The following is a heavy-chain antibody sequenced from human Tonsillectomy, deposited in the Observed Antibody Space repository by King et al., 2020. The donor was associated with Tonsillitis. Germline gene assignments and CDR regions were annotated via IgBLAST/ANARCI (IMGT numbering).Heavy chain of an antibody. Sequence: VQLQESGPGLVKPSETLSLTCTVSGGSISPYYWSWIRQPPGKGVEWIGDIYYSGSTSYNPSLSSRVTISIDTSKSQFSLNMNSVSAADTAVYYCARVYTYGNSQMWFDPWGQGTLVTVSS. CDR3: ARVYTYGNSQMWFDP. J-gene: IGHJ5*02. CDR2: IYYSGST. V-gene: IGHV4-59*01. D-gene: IGHD2/OR15-2a*01. CDR1: GGSISPYY.